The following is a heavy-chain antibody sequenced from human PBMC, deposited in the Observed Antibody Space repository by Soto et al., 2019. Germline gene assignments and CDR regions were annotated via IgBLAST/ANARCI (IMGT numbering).Heavy chain of an antibody. Sequence: SQTRSLTGTLAPDSVSSAPSSCSWIRQAPGKCLEWVGFIYRSGVTCYNPSLDSRVTISLDRSTNQCSLKLTSVTAADTAVYFCAGMPYTSCLRCDPWGPGTLVTVSS. D-gene: IGHD2-2*01. V-gene: IGHV4-30-2*01. CDR1: PDSVSSAPSS. J-gene: IGHJ5*02. CDR3: AGMPYTSCLRCDP. CDR2: IYRSGVT.